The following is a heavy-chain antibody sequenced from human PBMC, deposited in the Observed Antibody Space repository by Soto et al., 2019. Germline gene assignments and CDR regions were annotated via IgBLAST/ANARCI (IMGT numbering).Heavy chain of an antibody. Sequence: GGSLRLSCAASGFTFSSYGMHWVRQAPGKGLEWVAVISYDGSNKYYADSVKGRFTISRDNSKNTLYLQMNSLRAEDTAVYYCAKYSNSLGWYYFDYWGQGTLVTVSS. D-gene: IGHD4-4*01. CDR3: AKYSNSLGWYYFDY. J-gene: IGHJ4*02. CDR2: ISYDGSNK. CDR1: GFTFSSYG. V-gene: IGHV3-30*18.